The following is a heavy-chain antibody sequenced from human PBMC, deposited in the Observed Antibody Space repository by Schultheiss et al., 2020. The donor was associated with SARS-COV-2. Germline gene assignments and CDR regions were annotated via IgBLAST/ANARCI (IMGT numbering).Heavy chain of an antibody. CDR3: ARGIGTIIPTALSLRFFYSYHIDV. CDR1: GGSISSSSYY. D-gene: IGHD2-2*01. Sequence: GSLRLSCTVSGGSISSSSYYWGWIRQPPGKGLEWIGEINHRGGTNYNPSLKSRVTISVDTSKNQFSLKLSSLTAADTAVFYCARGIGTIIPTALSLRFFYSYHIDVWGKGTTVTVSS. CDR2: INHRGGT. J-gene: IGHJ6*03. V-gene: IGHV4-39*07.